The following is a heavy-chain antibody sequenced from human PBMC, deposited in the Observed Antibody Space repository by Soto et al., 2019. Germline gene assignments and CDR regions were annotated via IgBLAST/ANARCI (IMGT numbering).Heavy chain of an antibody. J-gene: IGHJ6*02. Sequence: QITLKESGPTLVKPTQTLTLTCTFSGFSLSTSGVGVGWIRQPPGKALEWLALIYWDDDKRYSPSLKSRLTTTQDTSNNRVVRTMPNMDPGGTATYYCANRRRRYYSGMDVWGRGATVAVSS. CDR3: ANRRRRYYSGMDV. CDR2: IYWDDDK. V-gene: IGHV2-5*02. CDR1: GFSLSTSGVG.